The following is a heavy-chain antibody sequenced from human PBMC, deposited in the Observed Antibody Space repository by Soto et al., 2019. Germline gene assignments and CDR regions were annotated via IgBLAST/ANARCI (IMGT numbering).Heavy chain of an antibody. J-gene: IGHJ6*02. D-gene: IGHD3-22*01. V-gene: IGHV1-69*13. CDR1: GGTFSSYA. CDR2: IIPIFGTA. Sequence: WVSVKVSCKASGGTFSSYAISWVRQAPGQGLEWMGGIIPIFGTANYAQKFQGRVTITADESTSTAYMELSSLRSEDTAVYYCARGEVVVGSYYYGMDVWGQGTKVTVSS. CDR3: ARGEVVVGSYYYGMDV.